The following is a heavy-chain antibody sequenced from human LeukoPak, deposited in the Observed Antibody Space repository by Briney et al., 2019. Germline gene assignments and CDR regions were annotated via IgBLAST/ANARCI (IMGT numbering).Heavy chain of an antibody. D-gene: IGHD3-22*01. Sequence: KPSETLSLTCTVSGGSISSSSYYWGWIRQPPGKGLEWIGSIYYSGSTYYNPSLKSRVTISVDTSTNQFSLKLSSVTAADTAVYYCASRRYYDSSGYWAPYYFDYWGQGTLVTVSS. CDR2: IYYSGST. V-gene: IGHV4-39*01. J-gene: IGHJ4*02. CDR3: ASRRYYDSSGYWAPYYFDY. CDR1: GGSISSSSYY.